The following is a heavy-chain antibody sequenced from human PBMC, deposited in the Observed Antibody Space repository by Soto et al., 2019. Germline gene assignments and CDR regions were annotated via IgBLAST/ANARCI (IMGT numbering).Heavy chain of an antibody. CDR1: GGSITSGGHY. V-gene: IGHV4-31*03. D-gene: IGHD3-3*01. Sequence: QVQLQESGPGLVKPSQTLSLTCTVSGGSITSGGHYWSWIRQHPGKGLEWIGYIYYSGSTYYNPSLKSRVTISIDTSKNHFSLTVRSVTVADTAVYCCARDQGGITIFGVPYGMDVWGQGTTVTVSS. CDR2: IYYSGST. J-gene: IGHJ6*02. CDR3: ARDQGGITIFGVPYGMDV.